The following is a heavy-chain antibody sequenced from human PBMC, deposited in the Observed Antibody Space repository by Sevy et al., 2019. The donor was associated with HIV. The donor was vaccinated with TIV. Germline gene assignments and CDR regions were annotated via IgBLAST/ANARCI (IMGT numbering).Heavy chain of an antibody. Sequence: SETLSLTCTVSGASISSNYRSWIRQPPGKGLEWIGYIYSSGSSYNPSLKSRVSISMDTSQNQFTLKLNSVTAADTAVYYCASSSGYRYDDFDYWGQGTLVTVSS. CDR1: GASISSNY. D-gene: IGHD5-18*01. J-gene: IGHJ4*02. CDR2: IYSSGSS. CDR3: ASSSGYRYDDFDY. V-gene: IGHV4-59*01.